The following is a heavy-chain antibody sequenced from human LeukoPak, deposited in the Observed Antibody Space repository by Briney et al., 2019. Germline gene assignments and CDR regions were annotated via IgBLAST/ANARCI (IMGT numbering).Heavy chain of an antibody. J-gene: IGHJ4*02. CDR1: GFTFGASP. Sequence: GGSLRLSCTGSGFTFGASPMTWVRQAPGKGLEWVATIGGSGFTTYYADSVKGRFTISRDNPKNNLYLQISTLRVDDTAVYYCARRQLGHFDYWGQGTLVTVSS. D-gene: IGHD1-1*01. V-gene: IGHV3-23*01. CDR3: ARRQLGHFDY. CDR2: IGGSGFTT.